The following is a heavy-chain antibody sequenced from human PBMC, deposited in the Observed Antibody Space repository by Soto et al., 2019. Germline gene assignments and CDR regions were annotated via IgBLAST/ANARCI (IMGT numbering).Heavy chain of an antibody. Sequence: QAQLVQSGAEVKKHGASVKVSCKASGYTFTSYYISWVRHAPGQGLEWMGWISAYNGNTNYAQKLQGRVPMTTDTPTTTAYMELRSLRPDNTAMYYCARDLPPVDYWGQGTRVTFSS. CDR3: ARDLPPVDY. CDR2: ISAYNGNT. J-gene: IGHJ4*02. V-gene: IGHV1-18*01. CDR1: GYTFTSYY.